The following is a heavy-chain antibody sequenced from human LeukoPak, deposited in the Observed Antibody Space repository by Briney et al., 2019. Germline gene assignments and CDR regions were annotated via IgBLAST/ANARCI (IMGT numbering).Heavy chain of an antibody. CDR3: ARGTVTTLYDY. V-gene: IGHV4-39*07. Sequence: SETLSLTCTVSGGSISSSSYYWGWIRQPPGKGLEWIGSIYYSGSTYYNPSLKSRVTISVDTSKNQFSLKLSSVTAADTAVYYCARGTVTTLYDYWGQGTLVTVSS. CDR2: IYYSGST. D-gene: IGHD4-17*01. J-gene: IGHJ4*02. CDR1: GGSISSSSYY.